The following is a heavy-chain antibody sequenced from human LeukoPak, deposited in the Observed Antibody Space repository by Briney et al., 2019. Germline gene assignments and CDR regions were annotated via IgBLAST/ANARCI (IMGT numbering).Heavy chain of an antibody. CDR3: AKSVGSSSFRHFDY. CDR1: GFTFSSYA. J-gene: IGHJ4*02. CDR2: ISGSGGST. D-gene: IGHD6-6*01. V-gene: IGHV3-23*01. Sequence: GGSLRLSCAASGFTFSSYATSWVRQAPGKGLEWVSAISGSGGSTYYADSVKGRFTISRDNSKNTLYLQMNSLRAEDTAVYYCAKSVGSSSFRHFDYWGQGTLVTVSS.